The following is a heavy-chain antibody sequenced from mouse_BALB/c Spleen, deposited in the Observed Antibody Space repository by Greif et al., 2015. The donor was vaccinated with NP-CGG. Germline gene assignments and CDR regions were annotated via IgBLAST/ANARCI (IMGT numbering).Heavy chain of an antibody. J-gene: IGHJ3*01. CDR2: IYPGNSDT. Sequence: SGTVLARPGASVKMSCKASGYSFTSYWMHWVKQRPGQGLEWIGAIYPGNSDTSYNQKFKGKAKLTAVTSASTAYMELSSLTNEDSAVYYCSGGLLRLRGFAYWGQGTLVTVSA. CDR3: SGGLLRLRGFAY. D-gene: IGHD1-2*01. V-gene: IGHV1-5*01. CDR1: GYSFTSYW.